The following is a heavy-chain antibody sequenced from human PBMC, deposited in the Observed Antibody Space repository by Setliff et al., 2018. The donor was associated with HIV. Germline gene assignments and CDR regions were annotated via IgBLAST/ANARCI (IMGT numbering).Heavy chain of an antibody. CDR2: INTNTGNP. J-gene: IGHJ4*02. V-gene: IGHV7-4-1*02. D-gene: IGHD2-15*01. Sequence: ASVKVSCKASGYTFSSHSINWVRQAPGQGLEWMGWINTNTGNPTYGQGFTGRFVLSLDSPVNTAYLQISSLRAEDTAVYYCARRMEMTPIGYWGQGTLVTVSS. CDR3: ARRMEMTPIGY. CDR1: GYTFSSHS.